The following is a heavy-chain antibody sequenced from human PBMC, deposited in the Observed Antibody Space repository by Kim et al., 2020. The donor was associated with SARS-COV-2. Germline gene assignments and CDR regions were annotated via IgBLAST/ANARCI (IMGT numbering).Heavy chain of an antibody. D-gene: IGHD6-19*01. J-gene: IGHJ4*02. V-gene: IGHV1-69*04. CDR1: GGTFSSYA. CDR2: IIPILGIA. Sequence: SVKVSCKASGGTFSSYAISWVRQAPGQGLEWMGRIIPILGIANYAQKFQGRVTITADKSTSTAYMELSSLRSEDTAVYYCARDPGIAVAGTHLDYWGQGTLVTVSS. CDR3: ARDPGIAVAGTHLDY.